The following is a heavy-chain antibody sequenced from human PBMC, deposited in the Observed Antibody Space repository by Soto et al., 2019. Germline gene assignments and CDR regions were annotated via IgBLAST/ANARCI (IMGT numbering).Heavy chain of an antibody. CDR1: GFIFSRYI. CDR2: ISSSSSYI. Sequence: LXFSCASSGFIFSRYIMSWCLQAPGKGLEWVSSISSSSSYIYYADSVKGRFTISRDNAKNSLYLQMNSLRAEDTAVYYCAREYDSSGYYSWGQGTLVTVSS. V-gene: IGHV3-21*01. D-gene: IGHD3-22*01. CDR3: AREYDSSGYYS. J-gene: IGHJ4*02.